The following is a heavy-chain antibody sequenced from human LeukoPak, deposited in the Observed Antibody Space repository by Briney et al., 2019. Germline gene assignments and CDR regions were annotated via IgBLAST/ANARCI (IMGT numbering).Heavy chain of an antibody. D-gene: IGHD3-22*01. CDR1: GFTFSSYA. V-gene: IGHV3-30*04. Sequence: GGSLRLSCAASGFTFSSYAMHWVRQAPGKGLEWVAVISYDGSNKYYADSVKGRFTISRDNSKNTLYLQMNSLRAEDTAVYYCARDGAYYYDSSGYYRFLLVGWYDYWGQGTLVTVSS. J-gene: IGHJ4*02. CDR3: ARDGAYYYDSSGYYRFLLVGWYDY. CDR2: ISYDGSNK.